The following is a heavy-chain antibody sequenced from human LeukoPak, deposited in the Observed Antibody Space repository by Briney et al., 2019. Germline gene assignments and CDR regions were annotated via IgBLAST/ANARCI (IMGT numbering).Heavy chain of an antibody. V-gene: IGHV3-53*01. CDR2: IYSGGST. CDR3: ARHNAHCSSTSCYTFGAFDI. CDR1: GLTVSSNY. J-gene: IGHJ3*02. D-gene: IGHD2-2*02. Sequence: GGSLRLSCAASGLTVSSNYMSWVRQAPGKGLEWVSVIYSGGSTYYADSVKGRFTISRDNSKNTLYLQMNSLRAEDTAVYYCARHNAHCSSTSCYTFGAFDIWGQGTMVTVSS.